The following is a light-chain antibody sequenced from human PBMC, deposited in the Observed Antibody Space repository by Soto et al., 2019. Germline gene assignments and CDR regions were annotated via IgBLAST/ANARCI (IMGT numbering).Light chain of an antibody. V-gene: IGLV1-51*02. CDR2: END. Sequence: SMSTERRAGSAGPCQKATKSCTGGSSNIGNYYVSWHQQLPGTAPKLLIYENDKRPSGIPDRFSGSKSGTSATLGITGLLTGDEADYYCGTWDSSLSIFVFGTGTKVTLL. J-gene: IGLJ1*01. CDR1: SSNIGNYY. CDR3: GTWDSSLSIFV.